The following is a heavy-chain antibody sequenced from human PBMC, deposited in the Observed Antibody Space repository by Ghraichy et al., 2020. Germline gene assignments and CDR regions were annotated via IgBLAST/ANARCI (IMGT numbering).Heavy chain of an antibody. CDR2: ISYDGSNK. CDR1: GFTFSSYA. D-gene: IGHD3-3*01. V-gene: IGHV3-30*04. CDR3: ARDEGFLEWADY. Sequence: LSLTCAASGFTFSSYAMHWVRQAPGKGLEWVAVISYDGSNKYYADSVKGRFTISRDNSKNTLYLQMNSLRAEDTAVYYCARDEGFLEWADYWGQGTLVTVSS. J-gene: IGHJ4*02.